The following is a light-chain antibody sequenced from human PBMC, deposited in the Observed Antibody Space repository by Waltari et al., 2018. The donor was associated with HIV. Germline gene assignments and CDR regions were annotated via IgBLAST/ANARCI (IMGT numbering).Light chain of an antibody. CDR2: GAS. CDR3: HQYNKWPRGT. Sequence: VMTQSPATVSVSPGGRATRSCRASQSVGRYVAWYQQKPGQTPRLLIYGASTRATGIPTRFSGSGSGTEFTLTISSLKSEDFAVYYCHQYNKWPRGTFGGGTKVEV. V-gene: IGKV3-15*01. CDR1: QSVGRY. J-gene: IGKJ4*01.